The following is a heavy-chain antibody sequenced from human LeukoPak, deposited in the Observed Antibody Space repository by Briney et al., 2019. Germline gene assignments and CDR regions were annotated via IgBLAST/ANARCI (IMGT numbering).Heavy chain of an antibody. CDR1: GYTFTSYG. V-gene: IGHV1-69*05. CDR2: IIPIFGTA. D-gene: IGHD6-6*01. Sequence: SVKVSCKASGYTFTSYGISWVRQAPGQGLEWMGGIIPIFGTANNAQKFQGRVTITTDESASTVYMELSSLRSEDTAVYYCARDRSFSSPDAFDIWGQGTMVTVSS. J-gene: IGHJ3*02. CDR3: ARDRSFSSPDAFDI.